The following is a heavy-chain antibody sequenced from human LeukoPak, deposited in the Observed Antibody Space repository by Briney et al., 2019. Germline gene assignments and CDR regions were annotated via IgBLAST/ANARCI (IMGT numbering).Heavy chain of an antibody. CDR3: ARDLQIIAARGGVFDY. CDR2: ISISSSNI. D-gene: IGHD6-6*01. Sequence: LSLTCTVSGGSISSSSYYWGWIRQAPGKGLEWIAYISISSSNIHYADSVRGRFTISRDNSKNTLYLQMNSLRAEDTAVYYCARDLQIIAARGGVFDYWGQGTLVTVSS. J-gene: IGHJ4*02. V-gene: IGHV3-11*06. CDR1: GGSISSSS.